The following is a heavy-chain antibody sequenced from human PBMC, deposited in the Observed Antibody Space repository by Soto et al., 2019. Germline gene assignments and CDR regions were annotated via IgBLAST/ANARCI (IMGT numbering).Heavy chain of an antibody. D-gene: IGHD4-17*01. CDR1: GFTFSSYS. Sequence: GGSLRLSCAASGFTFSSYSMSWVRQAPGKGLEWVSYISSSSSTIYYADSVKGRFTISRDNAKNSLYLQMNSLRAEDTAVYYCATTPTTVTTVYWGQGTLVTVSS. CDR2: ISSSSSTI. V-gene: IGHV3-48*01. J-gene: IGHJ4*02. CDR3: ATTPTTVTTVY.